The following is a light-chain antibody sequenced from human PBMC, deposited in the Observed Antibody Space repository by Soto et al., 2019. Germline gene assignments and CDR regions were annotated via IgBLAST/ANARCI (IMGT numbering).Light chain of an antibody. CDR3: QQYNNWPPWT. CDR2: GAS. Sequence: ELVMTQSPATLSVSPGERATLSCRASQSVSSNLAWYQHKPGQAPRLLISGASTMATGIPARFSGRGSGTEFTLTISSLQSEDFAVYYCQQYNNWPPWTFGQGTKVEIK. CDR1: QSVSSN. V-gene: IGKV3-15*01. J-gene: IGKJ1*01.